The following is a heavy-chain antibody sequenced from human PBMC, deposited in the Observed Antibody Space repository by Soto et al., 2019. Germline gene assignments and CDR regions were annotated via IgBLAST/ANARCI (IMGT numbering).Heavy chain of an antibody. CDR1: GCSISNYY. CDR2: IYYSGST. Sequence: PSETLSLTCTVSGCSISNYYWSWIRQPPGKGLEWIAYIYYSGSTNYNPSLKSRVTISLDTSKNHFSLKLSSVTAADTAVYYCARHVVPAANYFDYWGQGTLVTVS. V-gene: IGHV4-59*08. CDR3: ARHVVPAANYFDY. D-gene: IGHD2-2*01. J-gene: IGHJ4*02.